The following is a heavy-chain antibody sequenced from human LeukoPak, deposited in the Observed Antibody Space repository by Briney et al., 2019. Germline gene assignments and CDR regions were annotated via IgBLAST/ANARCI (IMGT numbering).Heavy chain of an antibody. Sequence: TWGSLRLSCAASGFTFSSYAMHWVRQAPGKGLEWVAVISYDGSNKYYADSVKGRFTISRDNSKNTLYLQMNSLRAEDTAVYYCARGSLNGDYYYYGMDVWGQGTTVTVSS. V-gene: IGHV3-30*04. CDR1: GFTFSSYA. J-gene: IGHJ6*02. CDR2: ISYDGSNK. D-gene: IGHD2-8*01. CDR3: ARGSLNGDYYYYGMDV.